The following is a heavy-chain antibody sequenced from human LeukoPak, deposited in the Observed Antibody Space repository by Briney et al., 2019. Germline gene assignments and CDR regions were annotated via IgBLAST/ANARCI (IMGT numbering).Heavy chain of an antibody. CDR3: ARTWGTATDYYDSSGYYYLPWFDP. D-gene: IGHD3-22*01. Sequence: PGGSLRLSCAASGFTFDDYGMSWVRQAPGKGLEWVSGINWNGGSTGYADSVKGRFTISRDNAKNSLYLQVNSLRAEDTALYYCARTWGTATDYYDSSGYYYLPWFDPWGQGTLVTVSS. CDR2: INWNGGST. V-gene: IGHV3-20*04. J-gene: IGHJ5*02. CDR1: GFTFDDYG.